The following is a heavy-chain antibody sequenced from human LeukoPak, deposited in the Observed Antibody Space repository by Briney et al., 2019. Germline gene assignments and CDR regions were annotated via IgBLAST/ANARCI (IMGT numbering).Heavy chain of an antibody. V-gene: IGHV1-24*01. CDR1: GHTLTELF. D-gene: IGHD6-19*01. CDR2: FDPEDGET. Sequence: GASVKVSCKVSGHTLTELFLHWVRQAPGKGLEWMGGFDPEDGETLYAQNFQGRVTMTEDTSTDTAYMELSSLRSEDTAVYYCARSHSSGWPFPQGNYFDYWGQGTLVTVSS. CDR3: ARSHSSGWPFPQGNYFDY. J-gene: IGHJ4*02.